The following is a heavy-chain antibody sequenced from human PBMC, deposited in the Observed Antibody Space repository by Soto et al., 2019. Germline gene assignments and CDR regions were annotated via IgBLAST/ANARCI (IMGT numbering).Heavy chain of an antibody. V-gene: IGHV1-3*01. CDR1: GYTFTSYA. CDR3: ARGHYDFWSGYYYYGMDV. J-gene: IGHJ6*02. D-gene: IGHD3-3*01. CDR2: INAGNGNT. Sequence: ASVKVSCKASGYTFTSYAMHWVRQAPGQRLEWMGWINAGNGNTKCSQKFQGRVTITRDTSASTAYMELSSLRSEDTAVYYCARGHYDFWSGYYYYGMDVWGQGTTVTVSS.